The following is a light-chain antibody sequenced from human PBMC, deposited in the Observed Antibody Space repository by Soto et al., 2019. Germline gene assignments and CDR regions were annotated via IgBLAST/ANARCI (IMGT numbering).Light chain of an antibody. J-gene: IGKJ4*01. CDR2: GAS. CDR1: QSVSSSY. CDR3: QQYSSSPLT. V-gene: IGKV3-20*01. Sequence: EIVLTQSRCTLSLSPGERAILSCRAIQSVSSSYLAWYQQKPGQAPRLLIYGASSRATDIPDRFSGSASGTDLTLTISRLEPEDFAVYYCQQYSSSPLTFGGGTKVEIK.